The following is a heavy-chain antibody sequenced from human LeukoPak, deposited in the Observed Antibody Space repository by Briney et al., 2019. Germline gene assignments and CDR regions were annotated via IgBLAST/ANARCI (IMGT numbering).Heavy chain of an antibody. CDR1: GYTFTSYG. CDR2: ISAYNGNT. V-gene: IGHV1-18*01. Sequence: ASVKVSCKASGYTFTSYGISWVRQAPGQGLEWMGWISAYNGNTNYAQKLQGRVTMTTDTSTSTAYMELSRLRSDDTAVYYCVSITDGRPIDCSSTSCYTYQLDYWGQGTLVTVSS. J-gene: IGHJ4*02. D-gene: IGHD2-2*02. CDR3: VSITDGRPIDCSSTSCYTYQLDY.